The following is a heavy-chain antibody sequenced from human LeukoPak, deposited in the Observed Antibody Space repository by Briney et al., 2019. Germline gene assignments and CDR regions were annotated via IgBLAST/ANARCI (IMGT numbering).Heavy chain of an antibody. CDR2: IIPIFGTA. CDR3: ARDLDSGSYVY. V-gene: IGHV1-69*13. CDR1: GGTFSSYA. J-gene: IGHJ4*02. Sequence: GASVKVSCTASGGTFSSYAISWVRQAPGQGLEWMGGIIPIFGTANYAQKFQGRVTITADESTSTAYMELSSLRSEDTAVYYCARDLDSGSYVYWGQGTLVTVSS. D-gene: IGHD1-26*01.